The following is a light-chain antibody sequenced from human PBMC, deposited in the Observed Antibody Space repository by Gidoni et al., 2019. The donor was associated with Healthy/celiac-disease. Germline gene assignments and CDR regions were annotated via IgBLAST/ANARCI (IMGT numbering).Light chain of an antibody. V-gene: IGLV2-23*03. J-gene: IGLJ2*01. CDR3: CSYAGSSTFDVV. Sequence: QSALTQPASVSGSPGQPLPISCTGTRSDVGSYNLVSWYQQLPGKAPKLMIYEGTKRPSGVANRFSGSKSGNTASLTISGLQAEDEADYYCCSYAGSSTFDVVFGGGTKLTVL. CDR2: EGT. CDR1: RSDVGSYNL.